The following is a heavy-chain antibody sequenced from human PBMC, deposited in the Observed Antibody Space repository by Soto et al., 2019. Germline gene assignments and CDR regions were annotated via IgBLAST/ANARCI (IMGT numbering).Heavy chain of an antibody. D-gene: IGHD2-2*01. J-gene: IGHJ6*02. CDR1: GGSISTYY. CDR2: ISDGGST. Sequence: PSETLSLTCNVSGGSISTYYWNWIRQSPGKGLEWLGYISDGGSTNYNPSLKSRVTISVDTSKKQASLKLSSVSAAATARSFCGGYCSSSICPKDHYFALEVWGQGNTVTASS. CDR3: GGYCSSSICPKDHYFALEV. V-gene: IGHV4-59*01.